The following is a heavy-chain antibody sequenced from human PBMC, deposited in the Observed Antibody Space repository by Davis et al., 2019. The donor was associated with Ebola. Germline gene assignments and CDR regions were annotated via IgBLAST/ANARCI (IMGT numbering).Heavy chain of an antibody. CDR3: AKDEGVVVPADILYYYYGMDV. D-gene: IGHD2-2*01. CDR1: GFTFSSYG. J-gene: IGHJ6*02. CDR2: ISYDGSNK. V-gene: IGHV3-30*18. Sequence: GGSLRLSCAASGFTFSSYGMHWVRQAPGKGLEWVAVISYDGSNKYYADSVKGRFTISRDNSKNTLYLQMNSLRAEDTAVYYCAKDEGVVVPADILYYYYGMDVWGQGTTVTVSS.